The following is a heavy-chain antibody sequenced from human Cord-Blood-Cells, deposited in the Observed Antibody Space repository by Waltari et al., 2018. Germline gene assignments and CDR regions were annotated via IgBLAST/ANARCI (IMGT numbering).Heavy chain of an antibody. CDR1: GGTFSSYT. CDR3: ARDGGLGGDWYFDL. V-gene: IGHV1-69*08. J-gene: IGHJ2*01. Sequence: VQLVQSGAEVKKPGSSVKVSCKASGGTFSSYTISWVRQAPRQGAEWIGTIIPVHGMANYAEKVQGRVTITADKSTSTAYMELSSLRSEDTAVYYCARDGGLGGDWYFDLWGRGTLVTVSS. D-gene: IGHD2-21*01. CDR2: IIPVHGMA.